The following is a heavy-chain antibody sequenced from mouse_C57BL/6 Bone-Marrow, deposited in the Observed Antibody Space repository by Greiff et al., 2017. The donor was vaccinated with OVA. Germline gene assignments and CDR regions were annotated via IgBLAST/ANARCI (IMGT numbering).Heavy chain of an antibody. CDR1: GYTFTSYW. CDR2: IDPNSGGT. D-gene: IGHD1-1*01. CDR3: ASAGDYYYGSNYWFDY. Sequence: QVQLQQPGAELVKPGASVKLSCKASGYTFTSYWMHWVKQRPGRGLEWIGRIDPNSGGTKYNEKFKSKATLTVDKPSSTAYMQLSSLTSEDSAVFECASAGDYYYGSNYWFDYWGKGTLVTVSA. V-gene: IGHV1-72*01. J-gene: IGHJ3*01.